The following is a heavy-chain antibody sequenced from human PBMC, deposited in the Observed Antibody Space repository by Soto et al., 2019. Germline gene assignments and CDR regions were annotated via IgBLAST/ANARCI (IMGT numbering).Heavy chain of an antibody. Sequence: QVQLVESGGGVVQPGRSLRLSCAASGFTFSSYGIHWVRQAPGKGLEWVALISYDGTDKYYADSVKGRFTISRDNSKNTLSVQMNSLRVEDTAIYYCAKDLTSMVRVVLPSPWGQGILVTVSS. D-gene: IGHD3-10*01. V-gene: IGHV3-30*18. CDR2: ISYDGTDK. CDR3: AKDLTSMVRVVLPSP. J-gene: IGHJ5*02. CDR1: GFTFSSYG.